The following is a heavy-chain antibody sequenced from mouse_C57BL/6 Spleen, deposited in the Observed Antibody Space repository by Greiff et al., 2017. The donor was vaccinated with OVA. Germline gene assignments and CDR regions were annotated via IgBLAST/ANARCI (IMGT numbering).Heavy chain of an antibody. CDR2: IWRGGST. CDR3: AKNPYGSSYDYYAMDY. D-gene: IGHD1-1*01. J-gene: IGHJ4*01. CDR1: GFSFTRSG. V-gene: IGHV2-5*01. Sequence: QVQLKQSGPGLVQPSQPLSLPCPVSGFSFTRSGVHWVRQSPGTGLAWLGVIWRGGSTDYNAAFMSRLSITKDNSKSQVFFKMNSLQADDTAIYYCAKNPYGSSYDYYAMDYWGQGTSVTVSS.